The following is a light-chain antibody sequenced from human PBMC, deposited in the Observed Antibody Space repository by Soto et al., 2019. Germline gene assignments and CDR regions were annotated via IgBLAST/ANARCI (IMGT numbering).Light chain of an antibody. CDR3: QQYSTFSWT. J-gene: IGKJ1*01. V-gene: IGKV1-5*01. Sequence: DIPMTQSPSTLSASVGDRVTISCRASQSISSLLAWYQQKPGKAPKLLIYDASNLESGVPSRFRGSGSGTEFTLAISSLQPDDFATYYCQQYSTFSWTFGQGTKVEVK. CDR1: QSISSL. CDR2: DAS.